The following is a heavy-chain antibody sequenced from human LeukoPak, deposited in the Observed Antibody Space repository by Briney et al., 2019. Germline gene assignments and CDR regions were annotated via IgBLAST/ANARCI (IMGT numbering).Heavy chain of an antibody. Sequence: GGSLRLSCVASGFTFSAYSMNWVRQAPGKGLEWVAYISENSNSIHKADSVKGRFTISRNNAKNLVYLQMDSLRVEDTAMYYCARGVPERFLEWIGDYWGQGVMVTVSA. CDR2: ISENSNSI. CDR1: GFTFSAYS. CDR3: ARGVPERFLEWIGDY. J-gene: IGHJ4*02. D-gene: IGHD3-3*01. V-gene: IGHV3-21*05.